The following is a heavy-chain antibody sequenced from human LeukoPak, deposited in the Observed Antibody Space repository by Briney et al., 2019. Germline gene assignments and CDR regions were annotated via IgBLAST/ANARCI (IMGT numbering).Heavy chain of an antibody. Sequence: SVKVSCKASGGTFSSYAISWVRQAPGQGLEWMGGIIPIFGTANYAQKFQGRVTITADESTSTAYMELSSLRSEDTAVYYCARDGYSSSSFTPFDYWGQGTLVTVSS. CDR1: GGTFSSYA. CDR2: IIPIFGTA. V-gene: IGHV1-69*13. CDR3: ARDGYSSSSFTPFDY. J-gene: IGHJ4*02. D-gene: IGHD6-6*01.